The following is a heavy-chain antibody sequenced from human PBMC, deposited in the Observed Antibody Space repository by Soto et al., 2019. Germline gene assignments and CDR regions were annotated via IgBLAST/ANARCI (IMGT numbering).Heavy chain of an antibody. CDR3: ARDPGYSYGYN. Sequence: SETLSLTCAVYGGSFSGYYWTWIRRPPGTGLEWFGEIIHIGRTNYTPSLKSLVTISLDTSKNHFSLKLTSVTAADTAVYYCARDPGYSYGYNWGQGTLVTVSS. CDR1: GGSFSGYY. CDR2: IIHIGRT. V-gene: IGHV4-34*12. D-gene: IGHD5-18*01. J-gene: IGHJ4*02.